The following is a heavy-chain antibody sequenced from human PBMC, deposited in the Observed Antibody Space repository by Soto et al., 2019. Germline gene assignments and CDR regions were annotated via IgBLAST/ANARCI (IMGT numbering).Heavy chain of an antibody. CDR1: GYTLTELS. CDR2: FDPEDGET. V-gene: IGHV1-24*01. Sequence: ASVKDSCKVSGYTLTELSMHWVRQARGKGLEWMGGFDPEDGETIYAQKFQGRVTMTEDTSTDTAYMELSSLRSEDTAVYYCATEAGYSSSLDYYYMDVWGKGTTVTVSS. CDR3: ATEAGYSSSLDYYYMDV. D-gene: IGHD6-6*01. J-gene: IGHJ6*03.